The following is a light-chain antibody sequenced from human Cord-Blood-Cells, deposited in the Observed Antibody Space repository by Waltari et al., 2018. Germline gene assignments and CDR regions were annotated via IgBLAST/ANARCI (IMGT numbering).Light chain of an antibody. V-gene: IGKV1-39*01. Sequence: DIQMTQSPSSLSASVGDRVTITCRASQSISSYLNWYQQKPGKAPKLLIYAASSLQSGFPSRFSGSGSGTDFTLTISSLQPEDCATYYCQQSYSTPRTFGQGTKVEIK. CDR3: QQSYSTPRT. J-gene: IGKJ1*01. CDR2: AAS. CDR1: QSISSY.